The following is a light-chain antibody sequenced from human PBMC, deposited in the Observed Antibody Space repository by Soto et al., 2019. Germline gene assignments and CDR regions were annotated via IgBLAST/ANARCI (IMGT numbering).Light chain of an antibody. CDR3: TSYTSSSTPV. V-gene: IGLV2-14*01. CDR2: EVS. J-gene: IGLJ1*01. Sequence: QSALTQPASVFGSPGQSITISCTGTSSDVGGYNYVSWYQQHPGKAPKLMIFEVSNRPSGVSNRFSGSKSGNTASLTISGLQAEDEADYYCTSYTSSSTPVFGTGTKVTVL. CDR1: SSDVGGYNY.